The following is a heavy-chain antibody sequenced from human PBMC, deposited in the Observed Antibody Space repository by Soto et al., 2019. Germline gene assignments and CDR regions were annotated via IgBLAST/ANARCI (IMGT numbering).Heavy chain of an antibody. CDR2: IYYSGST. Sequence: SETLSLTCTVSGGSISNGGYYWRWIRQHPGKGLERIGYIYYSGSTYYNPSLKSRVTISVDTSKNQFSLKLSSVTAAGTAVYYCATEESTAMGSGPFDYWGQGTLVTVSS. CDR1: GGSISNGGYY. V-gene: IGHV4-31*03. D-gene: IGHD5-18*01. CDR3: ATEESTAMGSGPFDY. J-gene: IGHJ4*02.